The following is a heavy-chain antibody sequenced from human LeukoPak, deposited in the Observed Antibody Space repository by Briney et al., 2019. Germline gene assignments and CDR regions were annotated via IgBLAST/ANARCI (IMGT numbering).Heavy chain of an antibody. J-gene: IGHJ6*03. D-gene: IGHD3-16*01. CDR1: GFTFTSYT. V-gene: IGHV3-48*04. CDR2: ISSGGTTI. CDR3: ARAYDWSYSYYMDV. Sequence: GGSLRLSCAASGFTFTSYTMNWVRQAPGKGLEGVSYISSGGTTIYYADAVKGRFTISRDNAKKSLWLQMNSLRAEDTAVYYCARAYDWSYSYYMDVWGKGITVTVSS.